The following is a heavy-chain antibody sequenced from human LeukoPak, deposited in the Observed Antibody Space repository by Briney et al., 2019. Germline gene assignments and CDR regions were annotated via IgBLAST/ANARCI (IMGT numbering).Heavy chain of an antibody. CDR3: AKDLTSYDYGDYGGSDY. D-gene: IGHD4-17*01. Sequence: EGSLRLSGAASGFTLTSYAMSWVRQAPGKGLEWVSAISGSARSTFYAHSVKGRFTISRDNSKDMVYLHMNSLRAEDTAIYYCAKDLTSYDYGDYGGSDYWGQGTLVTVSS. V-gene: IGHV3-23*01. CDR1: GFTLTSYA. CDR2: ISGSARST. J-gene: IGHJ4*02.